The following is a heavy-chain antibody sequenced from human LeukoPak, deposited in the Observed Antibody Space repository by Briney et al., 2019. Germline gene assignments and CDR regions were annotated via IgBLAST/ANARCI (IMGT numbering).Heavy chain of an antibody. CDR1: GFTFSSYG. Sequence: GGSLRLSCAASGFTFSSYGMHWVRQAPGTGLEWVANIHQDGSEKYYVDSVKGRFTISRDNAKNSLYLQMNSLRAEDTAIYYCGRESSSSTFDYWGQGTLVTVSS. D-gene: IGHD5/OR15-5a*01. V-gene: IGHV3-7*01. CDR2: IHQDGSEK. CDR3: GRESSSSTFDY. J-gene: IGHJ4*02.